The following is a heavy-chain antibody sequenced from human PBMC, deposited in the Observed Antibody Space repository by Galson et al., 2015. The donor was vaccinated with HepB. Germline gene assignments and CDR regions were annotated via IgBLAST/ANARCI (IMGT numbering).Heavy chain of an antibody. D-gene: IGHD1-26*01. Sequence: CAISGDSVSSNSAAWNWIRQSPSRGLEWLGRTCYRSKWYNDYAESVKSRMTIKPDTSKNEFSLQLNSVTPEDTAVYYCARDPSGSYWGRGFDLWGQGIPGPVSS. CDR2: TCYRSKWYN. CDR3: ARDPSGSYWGRGFDL. CDR1: GDSVSSNSAA. J-gene: IGHJ5*02. V-gene: IGHV6-1*01.